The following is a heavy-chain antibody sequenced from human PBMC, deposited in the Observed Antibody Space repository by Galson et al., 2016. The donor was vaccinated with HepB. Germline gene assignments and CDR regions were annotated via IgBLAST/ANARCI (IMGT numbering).Heavy chain of an antibody. J-gene: IGHJ4*02. CDR2: IDPRESYT. V-gene: IGHV5-10-1*01. D-gene: IGHD3-9*01. CDR3: ATFILTTYPK. CDR1: GYRFTNYW. Sequence: QSGAEVKKPGESLRISCKGSGYRFTNYWITWVRQMPGKGLEWMGRIDPRESYTDYSPSFQGHVTISANKSISTAYLQWGSLKASDTAMYYCATFILTTYPKWGQGTLVTVSS.